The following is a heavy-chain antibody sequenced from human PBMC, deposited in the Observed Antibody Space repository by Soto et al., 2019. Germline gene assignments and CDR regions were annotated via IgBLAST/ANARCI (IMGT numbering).Heavy chain of an antibody. CDR1: GFTVSSNY. D-gene: IGHD5-18*01. J-gene: IGHJ4*02. V-gene: IGHV3-66*04. CDR3: ARHGYSYGGGYFDS. Sequence: EVQLVESGGGLVQPGGSLRLSCAASGFTVSSNYMSWVRQAPGKGLEWVSVIYSGGSAYYADSVKGRFTISRDNSKNTLYLQMNSLRAEDTAVYYCARHGYSYGGGYFDSWGQGPLVTVSS. CDR2: IYSGGSA.